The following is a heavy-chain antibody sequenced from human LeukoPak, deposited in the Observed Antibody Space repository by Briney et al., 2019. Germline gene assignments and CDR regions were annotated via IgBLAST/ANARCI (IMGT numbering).Heavy chain of an antibody. J-gene: IGHJ4*02. Sequence: GGSLRLSCAASGFTFDDYAMHWVRQAPGKGLEWVSGISWNSGSIGYADSVKGRFTISRDNAKNSLYLQMNGLRAEDMALYYCAKDIRPHYYDRRTPFSFFDYWGQGTLVTVSS. CDR2: ISWNSGSI. CDR3: AKDIRPHYYDRRTPFSFFDY. CDR1: GFTFDDYA. V-gene: IGHV3-9*03. D-gene: IGHD3-22*01.